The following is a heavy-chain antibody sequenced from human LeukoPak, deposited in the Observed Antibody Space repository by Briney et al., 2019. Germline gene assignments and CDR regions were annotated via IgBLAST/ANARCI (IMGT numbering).Heavy chain of an antibody. V-gene: IGHV3-7*01. D-gene: IGHD5-12*01. CDR2: IKEDGSEK. CDR1: GFIFSGYW. CDR3: ARVRREVATIGFDY. Sequence: GGSLRLSCAASGFIFSGYWMSWVRQAPGKGLEWVANIKEDGSEKYFVDSVKGRFTISRDNAKNSLYLQMNSLRAEDTAVYYCARVRREVATIGFDYWGQGTLVTVSS. J-gene: IGHJ4*02.